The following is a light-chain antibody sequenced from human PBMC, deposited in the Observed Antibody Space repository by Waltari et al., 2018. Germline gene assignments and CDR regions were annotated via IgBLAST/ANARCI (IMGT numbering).Light chain of an antibody. CDR1: QDIGNR. Sequence: DIQMTQSPSPVSASVGDIVTITCRASQDIGNRLAWYQQKPGKAPNLLIYGTSSLQTGVPSRFSGSGSGTEFTLTISSLQPEDFGTYYCQQGKSFPITFGPGTKVEIK. V-gene: IGKV1-12*01. CDR3: QQGKSFPIT. J-gene: IGKJ3*01. CDR2: GTS.